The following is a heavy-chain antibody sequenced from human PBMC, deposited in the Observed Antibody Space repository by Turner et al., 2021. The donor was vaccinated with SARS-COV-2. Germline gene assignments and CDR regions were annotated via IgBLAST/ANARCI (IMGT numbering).Heavy chain of an antibody. CDR3: ARDPGYSGYDYWQNTEFFDY. J-gene: IGHJ4*02. D-gene: IGHD5-12*01. CDR2: IISSSSYI. CDR1: GFPFSRYS. Sequence: EVQLVESGGGLVTHGGSLRLSCEASGFPFSRYSMNWVRQAPGKGLEWVSSIISSSSYIDYTDSVKGRFTISRDNAKNSLYLQMNSLRAEDTAVYYCARDPGYSGYDYWQNTEFFDYWGQGTLVTFSS. V-gene: IGHV3-21*01.